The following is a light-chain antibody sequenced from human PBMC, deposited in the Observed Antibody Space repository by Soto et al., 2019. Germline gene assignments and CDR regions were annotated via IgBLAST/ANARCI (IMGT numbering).Light chain of an antibody. Sequence: QSVLTQPPSASGSPGQSVTISCTGTSSDVGGYNYVSWYQQHPGKAPKLIIYEVTRRPSGVPDRFSGSKSGNTASLTVSGLQAEDEAYFYCSSFARGNNPHVLFGGGTKLTVL. J-gene: IGLJ2*01. CDR1: SSDVGGYNY. CDR3: SSFARGNNPHVL. CDR2: EVT. V-gene: IGLV2-8*01.